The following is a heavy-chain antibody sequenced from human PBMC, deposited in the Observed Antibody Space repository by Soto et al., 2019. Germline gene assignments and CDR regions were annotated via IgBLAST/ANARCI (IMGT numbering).Heavy chain of an antibody. V-gene: IGHV4-4*07. CDR1: GDSMTKYY. J-gene: IGHJ4*02. CDR2: VYTSGST. D-gene: IGHD1-26*01. CDR3: ARTVGAAYYFDF. Sequence: QVQLQESGPRVVKPSETLSLTCTVSGDSMTKYYWSWIRQAAGKGLEWIGRVYTSGSTNYNPSLKSRVTMSIDTSNNHFSLTLKSVTAADTAVYYCARTVGAAYYFDFWGQGALVTVS.